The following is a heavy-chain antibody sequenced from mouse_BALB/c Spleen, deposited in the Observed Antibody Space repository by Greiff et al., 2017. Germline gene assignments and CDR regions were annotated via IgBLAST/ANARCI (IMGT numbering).Heavy chain of an antibody. D-gene: IGHD2-4*01. CDR3: TRCYDYEDYYAMDY. J-gene: IGHJ4*01. CDR1: GYSFTSYW. CDR2: IYPGNSDT. V-gene: IGHV1-5*01. Sequence: EVQLQQSGTVLARPGASVKMSCKASGYSFTSYWMHWVKQRPGQGLEWIGAIYPGNSDTSYNQKFKGKAKLTAVTSASTAYMELSSLTNEDSAVYYCTRCYDYEDYYAMDYWGQGTSVTVSS.